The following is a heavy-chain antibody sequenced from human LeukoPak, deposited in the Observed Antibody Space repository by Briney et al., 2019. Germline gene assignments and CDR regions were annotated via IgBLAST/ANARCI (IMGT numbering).Heavy chain of an antibody. D-gene: IGHD4-23*01. CDR2: IRGTGGGT. CDR1: GFPFSTYA. V-gene: IGHV3-23*01. CDR3: ARGGGNSAGYYFDY. J-gene: IGHJ4*02. Sequence: GGSLRLSCAASGFPFSTYAMNWVRQAPGKGLEWVSSIRGTGGGTYYADSVKGRFTISRDNAKNSLYLQMNSLRAEDTAVYYCARGGGNSAGYYFDYWGQGTLVTVSS.